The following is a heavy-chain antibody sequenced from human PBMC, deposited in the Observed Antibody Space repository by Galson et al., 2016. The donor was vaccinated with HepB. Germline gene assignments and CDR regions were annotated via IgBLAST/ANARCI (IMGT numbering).Heavy chain of an antibody. V-gene: IGHV3-11*04. J-gene: IGHJ4*02. CDR3: ARDPGYITAAPFFDY. Sequence: SLRLSCAASGFTFGDYYMTWIRQAPGKGLEWVSYVSTTGSNTYYADSVKGRFTISRDNAKNSLYVRMNSLRVEDTAVYYCARDPGYITAAPFFDYWGQGTLVTVSS. D-gene: IGHD5-24*01. CDR2: VSTTGSNT. CDR1: GFTFGDYY.